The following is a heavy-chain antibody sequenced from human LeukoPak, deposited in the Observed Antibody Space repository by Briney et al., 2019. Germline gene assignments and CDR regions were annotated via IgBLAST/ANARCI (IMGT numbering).Heavy chain of an antibody. CDR2: INPDSDIT. CDR1: GYSFTDHY. CDR3: AREGETGNWFDP. Sequence: ASVKVSCKASGYSFTDHYCHWVRHASGQALEWMGWINPDSDITNSAQKFQGRVIMTRDTSISAVYMELSRLRYDDTAIYYCAREGETGNWFDPWGQGTLVTVSS. V-gene: IGHV1-2*02. J-gene: IGHJ5*02. D-gene: IGHD1-14*01.